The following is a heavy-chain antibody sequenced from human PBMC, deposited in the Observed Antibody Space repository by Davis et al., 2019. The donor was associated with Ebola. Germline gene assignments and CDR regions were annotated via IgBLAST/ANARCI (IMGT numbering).Heavy chain of an antibody. CDR2: ISYDGSNK. V-gene: IGHV3-30*18. J-gene: IGHJ4*02. CDR1: GFTLSSYG. CDR3: VKSSDY. Sequence: GGSLRLSCAASGFTLSSYGMHWVRQAPGKGLEWVAVISYDGSNKYYADSVKGRFTISRDNSKNTLYLQMNSLRPEDTAVYYCVKSSDYWGQGTLVTVSS.